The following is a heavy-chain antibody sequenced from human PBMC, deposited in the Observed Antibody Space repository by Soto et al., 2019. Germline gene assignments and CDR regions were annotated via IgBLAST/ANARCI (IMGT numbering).Heavy chain of an antibody. Sequence: QVQLQESGPGLVKPSGTLSLTCAVSGGSISSSNWWSWVRQPPGKGLEWIGEIYHSGNTNYNPSLKSRVTMAVDKSRNQFFLKLSSVTAADTAVYYCARRWGEGRVDYWGQGTLVTVSS. CDR3: ARRWGEGRVDY. D-gene: IGHD3-10*01. J-gene: IGHJ4*02. CDR1: GGSISSSNW. V-gene: IGHV4-4*02. CDR2: IYHSGNT.